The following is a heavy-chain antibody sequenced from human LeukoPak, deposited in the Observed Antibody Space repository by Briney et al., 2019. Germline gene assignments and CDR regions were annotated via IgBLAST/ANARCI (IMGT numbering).Heavy chain of an antibody. Sequence: GGSLRLSCAASGFTFSSYSMNWVRQAPGKGLEWVSYISSSSTIYYADSVKGRFTISRDNAKNSLYLQMNSLRAEDTAVYYCASLPVTTFFDYWGQGTLVTVSS. V-gene: IGHV3-48*01. CDR3: ASLPVTTFFDY. CDR1: GFTFSSYS. J-gene: IGHJ4*02. CDR2: ISSSSTI. D-gene: IGHD4-17*01.